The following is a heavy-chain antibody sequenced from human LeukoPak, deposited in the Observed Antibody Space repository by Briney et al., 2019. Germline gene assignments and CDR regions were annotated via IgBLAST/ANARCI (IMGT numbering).Heavy chain of an antibody. V-gene: IGHV4-4*07. D-gene: IGHD4-17*01. CDR3: ARDYGDYAHYYYYYMDV. CDR1: GGSISSYY. CDR2: IYTSGST. J-gene: IGHJ6*03. Sequence: SETLSLTCTVSGGSISSYYWSWIRQPAGKGLEWIGRIYTSGSTNYNPSLKSRVTMSVDTPKNQFSLKLSSVTAADTAVYYCARDYGDYAHYYYYYMDVWGKGTTVTISS.